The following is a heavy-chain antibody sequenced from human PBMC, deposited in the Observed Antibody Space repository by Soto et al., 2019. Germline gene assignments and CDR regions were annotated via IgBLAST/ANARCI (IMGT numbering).Heavy chain of an antibody. D-gene: IGHD6-19*01. CDR1: GYTFTSYA. V-gene: IGHV1-3*01. J-gene: IGHJ4*02. CDR3: ARALFLRAEALGY. Sequence: GASVKVSCKASGYTFTSYAMHWVRQAPGQRLEWMGWINAGNGNTKYSQKFQGRVTITRDTSASTAYMELSSLRSEDTAVYYCARALFLRAEALGYWGQGTLVTVSS. CDR2: INAGNGNT.